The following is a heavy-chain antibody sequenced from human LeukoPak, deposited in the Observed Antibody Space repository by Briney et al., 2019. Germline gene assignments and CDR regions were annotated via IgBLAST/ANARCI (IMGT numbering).Heavy chain of an antibody. CDR2: ISGSGGST. J-gene: IGHJ5*02. Sequence: ASVKVSCKASGGTFSSYAISWVRQAPGKGLEWVSAISGSGGSTYYADSVKGRLTISRDNSKNTLYLQMNSLRAEDTAVYYCAKDRCSSTSCYSDSNRFDPWGQGTLVTVSS. V-gene: IGHV3-23*01. CDR1: GGTFSSYA. CDR3: AKDRCSSTSCYSDSNRFDP. D-gene: IGHD2-2*01.